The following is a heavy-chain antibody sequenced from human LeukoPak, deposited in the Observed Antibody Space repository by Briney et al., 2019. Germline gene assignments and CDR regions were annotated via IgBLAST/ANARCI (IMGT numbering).Heavy chain of an antibody. V-gene: IGHV4-59*08. CDR3: ARHERWLVFGFDY. D-gene: IGHD6-19*01. J-gene: IGHJ4*02. CDR2: IYYSGST. Sequence: PSETLTLTCTVSGGSISSYYWSWIRQPPGKGLEWIGYIYYSGSTNYNPSLKSRVTISVDTSKNQFSLKLNSVTAADTAVYYCARHERWLVFGFDYWGQGTLVTVSS. CDR1: GGSISSYY.